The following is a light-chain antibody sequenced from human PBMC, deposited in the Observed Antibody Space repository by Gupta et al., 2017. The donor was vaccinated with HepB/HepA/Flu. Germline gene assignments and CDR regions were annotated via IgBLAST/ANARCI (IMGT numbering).Light chain of an antibody. J-gene: IGKJ1*01. Sequence: ETVMTQSPGTLSVSPGESATLSCRASQSVSSNLAWYQQKPGQAPRLLMYGASTRATGIPARFSGSGSGTEFTLTISSLQSEDFAVYYCQQYNNGPPWTFGQGTKVEIK. CDR2: GAS. V-gene: IGKV3-15*01. CDR3: QQYNNGPPWT. CDR1: QSVSSN.